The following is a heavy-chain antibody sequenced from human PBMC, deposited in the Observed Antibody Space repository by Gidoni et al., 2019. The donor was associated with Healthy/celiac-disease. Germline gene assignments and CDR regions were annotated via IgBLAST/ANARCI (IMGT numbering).Heavy chain of an antibody. D-gene: IGHD6-6*01. V-gene: IGHV3-21*01. CDR2: ISSSSSYI. J-gene: IGHJ4*02. CDR3: ARVGSRSDKYSSSPSPDY. CDR1: GFTFSSYS. Sequence: EVQLVESGGGLVTPGGSLRLSCAASGFTFSSYSMNWVRQAPGKGLEWVSSISSSSSYIYYADSVKGRFTISRDNAKNSLYLQMNSLRAEDTAVYYCARVGSRSDKYSSSPSPDYWGQGTLVTVSS.